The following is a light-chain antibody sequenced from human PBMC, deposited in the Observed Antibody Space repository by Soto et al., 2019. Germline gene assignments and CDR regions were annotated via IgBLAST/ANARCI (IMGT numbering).Light chain of an antibody. CDR2: EVS. Sequence: QSALTQPPSASGSPGESVTISCTGSSGDVGAFKYVSWFQQFPGKAPKLIIYEVSERPSGVPGRFSGSKSDNTASLTVSGLQAYDEGIYFCSSYACFNNLLFGGGTKLTVL. J-gene: IGLJ2*01. CDR3: SSYACFNNLL. V-gene: IGLV2-8*01. CDR1: SGDVGAFKY.